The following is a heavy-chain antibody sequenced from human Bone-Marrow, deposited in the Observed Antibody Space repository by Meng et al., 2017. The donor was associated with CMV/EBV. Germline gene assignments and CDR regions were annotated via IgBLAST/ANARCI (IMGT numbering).Heavy chain of an antibody. CDR1: GFIFSTYE. CDR2: ISGGGTTI. V-gene: IGHV3-48*03. D-gene: IGHD5-12*01. CDR3: ARVSSKYSGYDFGF. J-gene: IGHJ4*02. Sequence: SCTVSGFIFSTYEMNWVRLAPGKGLEWVSYISGGGTTIHYADSVKGRFTISRDNAKNSLYLQMNSLRVEDTAIYYCARVSSKYSGYDFGFWGQGTLVTVSS.